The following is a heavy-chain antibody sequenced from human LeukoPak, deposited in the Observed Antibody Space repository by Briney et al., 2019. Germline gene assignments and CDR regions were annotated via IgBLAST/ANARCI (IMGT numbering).Heavy chain of an antibody. D-gene: IGHD6-13*01. CDR1: GFTFSSYW. V-gene: IGHV3-7*03. CDR2: IKQDGSEK. CDR3: ARARGAAAALEVDY. Sequence: PGGSLRLSCAASGFTFSSYWMTWVRQAPGKGLEWVANIKQDGSEKYCVDSVKGRFTISRDNAKNSLYLQMNSLRAEDTAVYYCARARGAAAALEVDYWGQGTLVTVFS. J-gene: IGHJ4*02.